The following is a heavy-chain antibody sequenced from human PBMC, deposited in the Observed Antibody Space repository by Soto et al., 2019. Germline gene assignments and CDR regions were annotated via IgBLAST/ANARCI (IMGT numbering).Heavy chain of an antibody. V-gene: IGHV3-66*01. CDR2: ILNDDRT. J-gene: IGHJ4*02. Sequence: EVQLVESGGGLVQPGGSLTLSCAASGFAVSSNHMTWVRLAPGKGLEWLSVILNDDRTFYADSVKGRFIISRDNSENTLYLHMNSLRDEDTAVYYCATGVNYRPILGWGQETLVTVSS. CDR1: GFAVSSNH. D-gene: IGHD3-16*01. CDR3: ATGVNYRPILG.